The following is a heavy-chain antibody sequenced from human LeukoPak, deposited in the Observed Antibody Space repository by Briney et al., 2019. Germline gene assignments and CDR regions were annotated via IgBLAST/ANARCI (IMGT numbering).Heavy chain of an antibody. CDR3: AKVMTRTMVRGVPPSDY. V-gene: IGHV3-23*01. D-gene: IGHD3-10*01. Sequence: GGSLRLSCAASGFTFSSYAMSWVRQAPGKGLEWVSAISGSGGSTYYADSVKGRFTISRDNSKNTLYLQMNSLRAEDTAVYYCAKVMTRTMVRGVPPSDYWSQGTLVTVSS. CDR1: GFTFSSYA. J-gene: IGHJ4*02. CDR2: ISGSGGST.